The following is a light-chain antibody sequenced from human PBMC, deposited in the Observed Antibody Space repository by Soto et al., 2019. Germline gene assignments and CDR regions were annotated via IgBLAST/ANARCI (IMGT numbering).Light chain of an antibody. CDR3: SSYTSSSALYV. V-gene: IGLV2-14*01. Sequence: QSALTQPASLSGFPGQSITISCTGTSSDFGGYNYVSWYQQHPGKAPKLMIYDVSNRPSGVSNRFSGSKSGNTASLTISGLQAEDEADYYCSSYTSSSALYVFGTGTKVTVL. CDR2: DVS. CDR1: SSDFGGYNY. J-gene: IGLJ1*01.